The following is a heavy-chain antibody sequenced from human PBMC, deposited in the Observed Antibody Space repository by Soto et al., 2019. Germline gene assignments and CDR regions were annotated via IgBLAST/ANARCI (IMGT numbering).Heavy chain of an antibody. Sequence: SETLSLTCTVSXGSISSYYWSWIRQPAGKGLEWIGRIYTSGSTNYNPSLKSRVTMSVDTSKNQFSLKLSSVTAADTAVYYCARQYDYVWGSYRPAGFDPWGQGTLVTVSS. D-gene: IGHD3-16*02. CDR3: ARQYDYVWGSYRPAGFDP. V-gene: IGHV4-4*07. CDR1: XGSISSYY. J-gene: IGHJ5*02. CDR2: IYTSGST.